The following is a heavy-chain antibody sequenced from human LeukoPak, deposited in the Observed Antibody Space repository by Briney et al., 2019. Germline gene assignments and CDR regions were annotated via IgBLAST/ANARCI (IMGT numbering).Heavy chain of an antibody. CDR3: ARQPSGTAAFDI. CDR2: IYHSGNT. CDR1: GGSISSYY. V-gene: IGHV4-59*08. J-gene: IGHJ3*02. Sequence: SETLSLTCAVPGGSISSYYWSWIRQSPGQGLDWIAYIYHSGNTNYNPSFKSRVTISVDTSKNQFSLKLTSVAAADTAIYYCARQPSGTAAFDIWGQGTMVTVSS. D-gene: IGHD1/OR15-1a*01.